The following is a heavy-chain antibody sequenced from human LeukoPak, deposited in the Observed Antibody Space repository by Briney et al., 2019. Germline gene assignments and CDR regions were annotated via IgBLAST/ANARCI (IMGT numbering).Heavy chain of an antibody. D-gene: IGHD6-19*01. CDR3: ARSERYSSGWYFYFDY. V-gene: IGHV4-4*02. J-gene: IGHJ4*02. CDR1: GGSISSSNW. CDR2: IYHSGST. Sequence: SETLSLTCAVSGGSISSSNWWSWVRQPPGKGLEWIGEIYHSGSTNYNPSLKSRVTISVDKSKNQFSLNLSSVTAADTAVYYCARSERYSSGWYFYFDYWGQGTLVTVSS.